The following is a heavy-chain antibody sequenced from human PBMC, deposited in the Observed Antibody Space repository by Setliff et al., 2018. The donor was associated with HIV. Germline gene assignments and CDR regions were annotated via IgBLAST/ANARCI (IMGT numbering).Heavy chain of an antibody. Sequence: GGSLRLSCEVFGFGFSVYGFHWVRQAPGKGLEWVAVIWYDGGKKEYGDSVKGRFTISRDNAKNSLYLQMNSLRAEDTAVYYCVRDITTCWDVWGQGTTVTVS. CDR3: VRDITTCWDV. CDR2: IWYDGGKK. D-gene: IGHD4-4*01. V-gene: IGHV3-33*01. CDR1: GFGFSVYG. J-gene: IGHJ6*02.